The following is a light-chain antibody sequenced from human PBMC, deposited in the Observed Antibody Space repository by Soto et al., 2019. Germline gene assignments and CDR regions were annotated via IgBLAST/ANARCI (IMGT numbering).Light chain of an antibody. CDR1: QSVSSY. CDR3: QQLSNWTPIT. Sequence: EIVLTQSPATLSLSPGERATLSCRASQSVSSYLAWYQQKPGQAPRLLIYDASNRATGIPARFSGSGSGTDFTLTISSLEPEDFAVYYCQQLSNWTPITFGPGTKVAIK. CDR2: DAS. J-gene: IGKJ3*01. V-gene: IGKV3-11*01.